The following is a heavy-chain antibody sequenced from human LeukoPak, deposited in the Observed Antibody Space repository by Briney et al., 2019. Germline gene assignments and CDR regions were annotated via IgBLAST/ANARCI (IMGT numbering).Heavy chain of an antibody. CDR1: GYTFTGYY. Sequence: GASVKVSCKASGYTFTGYYMHWVRQAPGQGLEWMGWINPNSGGTNYAQKFQGRVTMTRDTPISTAYMELSRLRSDDTAVYYCAREGDAGATLGYYFDYWGQGTLVTVSS. CDR2: INPNSGGT. J-gene: IGHJ4*02. D-gene: IGHD1-26*01. V-gene: IGHV1-2*02. CDR3: AREGDAGATLGYYFDY.